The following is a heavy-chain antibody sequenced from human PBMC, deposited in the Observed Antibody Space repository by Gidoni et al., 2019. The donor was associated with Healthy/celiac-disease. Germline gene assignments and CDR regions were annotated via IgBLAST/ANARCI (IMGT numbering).Heavy chain of an antibody. J-gene: IGHJ6*03. CDR3: ARWGGSGWPHPDYYYMDV. CDR2: IYSGGIT. Sequence: EVQLVESGGGLLQPGGSLIRSCAASGLTVSGNYMSWVRQAPGKGLEWVSVIYSGGITYYADSVKGRFTISRDNSKNTLYLQMNSLRAEDTAVYYCARWGGSGWPHPDYYYMDVWGKGTTVTVSS. D-gene: IGHD6-19*01. CDR1: GLTVSGNY. V-gene: IGHV3-53*01.